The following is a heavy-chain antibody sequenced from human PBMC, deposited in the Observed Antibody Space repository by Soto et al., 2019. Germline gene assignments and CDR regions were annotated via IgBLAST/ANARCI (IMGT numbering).Heavy chain of an antibody. D-gene: IGHD3-9*01. Sequence: SETLSLTCAVYGGSFSGYYLSWIRQPPGKGLEWVGEINHSGSTNYNPSLKSRVTISVDTSKNQFSLKLSSVTAADTAVYYCARGSGLTGYYRNYYYGMDVWGQGTTVTVYS. J-gene: IGHJ6*02. CDR1: GGSFSGYY. CDR2: INHSGST. CDR3: ARGSGLTGYYRNYYYGMDV. V-gene: IGHV4-34*01.